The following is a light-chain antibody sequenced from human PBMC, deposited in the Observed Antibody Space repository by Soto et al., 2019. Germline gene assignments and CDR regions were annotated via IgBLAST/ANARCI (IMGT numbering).Light chain of an antibody. CDR1: QGINTL. J-gene: IGKJ5*01. V-gene: IGKV1-13*02. CDR3: QQLNSFPIT. Sequence: AVQITQSRNFLSGSVGDRITITCRASQGINTLFAWYQQKPGKAPKLLIYDAATLESGVPSRFSGSGSGTEFTLTITSLQPEDFATYYCQQLNSFPITFGQGTRLEI. CDR2: DAA.